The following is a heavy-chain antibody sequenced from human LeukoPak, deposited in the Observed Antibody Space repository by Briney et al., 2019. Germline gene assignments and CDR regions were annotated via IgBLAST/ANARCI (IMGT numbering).Heavy chain of an antibody. V-gene: IGHV3-43*02. Sequence: GGSLRLSCAASGFTFHNYAIHWVRQAPGKGLEWVSLTSGDGITTYFADSVKGRFTISRDNSKNTLYVQMNSLRVEDTAVYYCARTGSPWYFFDYWGQGTLVTVSS. CDR2: TSGDGITT. CDR1: GFTFHNYA. D-gene: IGHD1-1*01. CDR3: ARTGSPWYFFDY. J-gene: IGHJ4*02.